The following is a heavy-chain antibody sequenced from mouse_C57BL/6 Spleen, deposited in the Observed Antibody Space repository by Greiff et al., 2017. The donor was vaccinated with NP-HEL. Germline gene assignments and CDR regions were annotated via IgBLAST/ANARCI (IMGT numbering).Heavy chain of an antibody. CDR2: IWTGGGT. D-gene: IGHD2-4*01. V-gene: IGHV2-9-1*01. Sequence: QVQLKESGPGLVAPSQSLSITCTVSGFSLTSYAISWVRQPPGKGLEWLGVIWTGGGTNYNSALKSRLSISKDNSKSQVFLKMNSLQTDDTARYYCAIYDYGRAYYYAMDYWGQGTSVTVSS. CDR3: AIYDYGRAYYYAMDY. J-gene: IGHJ4*01. CDR1: GFSLTSYA.